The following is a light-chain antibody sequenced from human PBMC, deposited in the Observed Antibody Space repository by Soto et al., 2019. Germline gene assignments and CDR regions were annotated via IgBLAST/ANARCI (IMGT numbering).Light chain of an antibody. V-gene: IGLV1-44*01. Sequence: QSVLTQPPSASGPPGQRVTISGSGRASNIGSNFVSWYQVVPGTAPKLLIYTNSHRTSGVPDRFSGSRSGTSASLDISGLQSDDEADYFCATWDDNVKGPVFGGGTEVTVL. CDR3: ATWDDNVKGPV. CDR2: TNS. CDR1: ASNIGSNF. J-gene: IGLJ2*01.